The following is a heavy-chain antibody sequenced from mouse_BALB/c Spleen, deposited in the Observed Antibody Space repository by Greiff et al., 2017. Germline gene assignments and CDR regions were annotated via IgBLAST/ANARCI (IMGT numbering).Heavy chain of an antibody. CDR2: IYPGDGDT. CDR3: ASPNPANYYGHAMDY. V-gene: IGHV1-87*01. CDR1: GYTFTSYW. Sequence: QVQLKESGAELARPGASVKLSCKASGYTFTSYWMQWVKQRPGQGLEWIGAIYPGDGDTRYTQKFKGKATLTADKSSSTAYMQLSSLASEDSAVYYCASPNPANYYGHAMDYWGQGTSVTVSS. J-gene: IGHJ4*01. D-gene: IGHD1-2*01.